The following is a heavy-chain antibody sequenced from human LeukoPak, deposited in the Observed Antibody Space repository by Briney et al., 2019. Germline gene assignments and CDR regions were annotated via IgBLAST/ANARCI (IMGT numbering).Heavy chain of an antibody. Sequence: RGSLRLSCAPSGFTPNKFGMHWVRQAPGEGLEWVAFIGFEGLHKYYADSVKGRFSISKDNSKATLYLQMNSLRPEDTAVYYCAKDLHGGYSSDYWGRGTLVTVSS. CDR3: AKDLHGGYSSDY. V-gene: IGHV3-30*02. J-gene: IGHJ4*02. CDR2: IGFEGLHK. CDR1: GFTPNKFG. D-gene: IGHD4-23*01.